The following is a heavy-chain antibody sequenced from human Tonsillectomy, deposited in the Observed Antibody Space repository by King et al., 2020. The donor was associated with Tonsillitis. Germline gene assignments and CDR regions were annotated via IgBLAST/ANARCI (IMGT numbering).Heavy chain of an antibody. CDR1: GGSFNNYA. CDR2: FIPVFGQP. D-gene: IGHD2-21*01. J-gene: IGHJ5*02. CDR3: AREFQLLFGFDP. V-gene: IGHV1-69*01. Sequence: QLVQSGAEVKKPGSSGKISCKASGGSFNNYAINWVRKAPGKGLEWMGRFIPVFGQPNYAQKFRGRVTITADESTSSFNMEVSSLRSEDTAVYYCAREFQLLFGFDPWGQGTLVTVSS.